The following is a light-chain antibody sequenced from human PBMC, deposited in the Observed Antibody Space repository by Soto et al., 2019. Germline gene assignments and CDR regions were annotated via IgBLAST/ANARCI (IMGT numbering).Light chain of an antibody. V-gene: IGKV1D-8*01. J-gene: IGKJ1*01. Sequence: VIWMTQSPSLLSASTGDRVTITCRISQGISSHLAWYHQRPGKAPDLLIYDASTLQSGVPSRFSGSGSGTDFTLTISFLQSEDFGTYYCQQYHGFPWTFGQGTKVDIK. CDR1: QGISSH. CDR2: DAS. CDR3: QQYHGFPWT.